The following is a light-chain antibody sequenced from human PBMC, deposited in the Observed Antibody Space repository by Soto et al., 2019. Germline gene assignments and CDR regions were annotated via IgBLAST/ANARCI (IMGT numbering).Light chain of an antibody. CDR2: DVS. CDR3: SSYTTSNTRQIV. CDR1: SSDVGGYNY. V-gene: IGLV2-14*03. Sequence: QSALTQPASVSGSPGQSITISCTGTSSDVGGYNYVSWYQHHPGKAPKLMIYDVSNRPSGVSNRFSGSKSVNTASLTISGLQPEDEADYSCSSYTTSNTRQIVFGTGTKLTVL. J-gene: IGLJ1*01.